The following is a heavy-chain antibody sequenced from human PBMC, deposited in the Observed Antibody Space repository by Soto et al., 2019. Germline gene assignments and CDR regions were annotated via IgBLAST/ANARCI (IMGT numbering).Heavy chain of an antibody. V-gene: IGHV3-7*05. CDR2: IKRDGSEK. J-gene: IGHJ4*02. CDR1: GFTFSDYW. CDR3: ATSMGRGGNDY. Sequence: EVQLVESGGGLVQPGGSLRLSCAASGFTFSDYWMSWVRQAPGKGLECVANIKRDGSEKYYVDPVKGRFTISRDNAKNSLYLQMNGLRAEDTAVYYCATSMGRGGNDYWGQGTLVTVSS. D-gene: IGHD3-10*01.